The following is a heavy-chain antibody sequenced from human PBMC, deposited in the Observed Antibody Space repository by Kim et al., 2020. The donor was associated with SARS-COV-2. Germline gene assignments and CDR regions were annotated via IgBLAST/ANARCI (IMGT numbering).Heavy chain of an antibody. CDR3: ARHRIAAAGTGWFDP. CDR2: IYYSGST. V-gene: IGHV4-39*01. D-gene: IGHD6-13*01. CDR1: GGSISSSSYY. Sequence: SETLSLTCTVSGGSISSSSYYWGWIRQPPGKGLEWIGSIYYSGSTYYNPSLKSRVTISVDTSKNQFTLKLSSVTAEDTAVYYCARHRIAAAGTGWFDPWGQGTLVTVSS. J-gene: IGHJ5*02.